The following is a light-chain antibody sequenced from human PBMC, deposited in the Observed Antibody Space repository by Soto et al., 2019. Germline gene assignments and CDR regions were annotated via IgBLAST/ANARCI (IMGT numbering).Light chain of an antibody. V-gene: IGLV1-47*02. CDR2: CND. CDR3: ATRDNSLSRWV. CDR1: SSNIGTNY. Sequence: QSVLTQPPSASGTPGQRVTISCSGSSSNIGTNYVYWYKQLPGTAPKLLIYCNDQRPSGVPDRLSGSKSGTSASLAISGLRSEEVADYYCATRDNSLSRWVFGGGTKVTVL. J-gene: IGLJ3*02.